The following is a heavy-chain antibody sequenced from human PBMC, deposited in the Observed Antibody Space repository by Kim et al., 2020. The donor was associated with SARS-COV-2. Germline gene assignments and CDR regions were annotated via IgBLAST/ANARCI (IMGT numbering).Heavy chain of an antibody. D-gene: IGHD6-13*01. V-gene: IGHV1-46*01. CDR2: INPSGGST. Sequence: ASVKVSCKASGYTFTSYYMHWVRQAPGQGLEWMGIINPSGGSTSYAQKFQGRVTMTRDTSTSTVYMELSSLRSEDTAVYYCARDPYRGSSSWGGPEGYFDYWGQGTLVTVSS. CDR1: GYTFTSYY. J-gene: IGHJ4*02. CDR3: ARDPYRGSSSWGGPEGYFDY.